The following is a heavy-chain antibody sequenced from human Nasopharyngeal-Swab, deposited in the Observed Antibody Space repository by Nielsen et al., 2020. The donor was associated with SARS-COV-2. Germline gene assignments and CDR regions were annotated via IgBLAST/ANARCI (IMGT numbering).Heavy chain of an antibody. V-gene: IGHV3-7*05. CDR3: VRDMKYYYGMDV. CDR1: GFTFSSYW. D-gene: IGHD3-16*01. Sequence: GGSLRLSCAASGFTFSSYWMNWVRQAPGKGLEWVANIKQDGSEKYYVDSVKGRFTISRDNAYNSLYLQMNSLRAEDTAVYYCVRDMKYYYGMDVWGQGTTVTVSS. J-gene: IGHJ6*02. CDR2: IKQDGSEK.